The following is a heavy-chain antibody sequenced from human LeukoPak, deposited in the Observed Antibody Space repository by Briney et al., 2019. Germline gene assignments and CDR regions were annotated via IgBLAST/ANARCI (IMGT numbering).Heavy chain of an antibody. J-gene: IGHJ3*02. CDR3: ARDPGDFWSGYSSNDAFDI. CDR1: GGSFSGYY. V-gene: IGHV4-34*01. CDR2: INHSGST. D-gene: IGHD3-3*01. Sequence: SETLSLTCAVYGGSFSGYYWSWIRQPPGKGLEWIGEINHSGSTNYNPSLKSRVTISVDTSKNQFSLKLSSVTAADTAVYYCARDPGDFWSGYSSNDAFDIWGQGTMVTVSS.